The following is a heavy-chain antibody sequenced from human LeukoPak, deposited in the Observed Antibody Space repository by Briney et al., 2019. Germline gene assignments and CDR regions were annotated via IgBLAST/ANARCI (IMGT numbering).Heavy chain of an antibody. V-gene: IGHV4-4*07. D-gene: IGHD2-8*02. CDR2: IYTSGST. CDR3: ARDAGGGTGHFDY. Sequence: SETLSLTCTVSGGSIISYYWSWIRQPAGKGLEWIGRIYTSGSTNYNPSLKSRVTISVDKSKNQFSLKLSSVTAADTAVYYCARDAGGGTGHFDYWGQRTLVTVSS. CDR1: GGSIISYY. J-gene: IGHJ4*02.